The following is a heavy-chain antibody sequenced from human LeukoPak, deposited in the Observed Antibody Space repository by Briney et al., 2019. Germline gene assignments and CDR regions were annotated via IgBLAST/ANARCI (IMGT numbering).Heavy chain of an antibody. CDR3: TSYNDRDAFNI. Sequence: GGSLRLSCAASGFIFSNDWMSWVRQAPGKGLEWVGRIKNEIDGGTADYAAPVKGRFTISRDDSKNMLYLQMNSLRTEDTAVYYCTSYNDRDAFNIWGQGTMVTVS. D-gene: IGHD3-3*01. CDR2: IKNEIDGGTA. J-gene: IGHJ3*02. V-gene: IGHV3-15*01. CDR1: GFIFSNDW.